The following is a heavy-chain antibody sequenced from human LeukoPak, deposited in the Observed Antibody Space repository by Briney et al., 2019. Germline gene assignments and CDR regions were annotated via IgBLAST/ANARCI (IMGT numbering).Heavy chain of an antibody. V-gene: IGHV3-7*01. D-gene: IGHD7-27*01. CDR1: GFSFSSYW. CDR2: IKQDGSEK. CDR3: ARDKRTGDSYFDS. J-gene: IGHJ4*02. Sequence: GGSLRLSCAASGFSFSSYWMSWVRQAPGKGLEWVAYIKQDGSEKYYVDSVKGRFTISRDNAKYSLYLQMDSLRAEDTAVYYCARDKRTGDSYFDSWGQGTLVTVSS.